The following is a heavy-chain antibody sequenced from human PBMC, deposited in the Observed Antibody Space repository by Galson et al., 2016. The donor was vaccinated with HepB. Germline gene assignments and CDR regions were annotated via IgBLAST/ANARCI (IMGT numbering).Heavy chain of an antibody. CDR1: GYTFSSYY. D-gene: IGHD5-12*01. CDR3: ARDSGYGSLDH. V-gene: IGHV1-46*03. J-gene: IGHJ4*02. Sequence: SVKVSCKASGYTFSSYYMHWVRQAPGQGLEWMGIINPSGGSTRYAQKFQGRVTMTRDTSTSTFYMELRSLRSEDTAMYYCARDSGYGSLDHWGQGTLVIVSS. CDR2: INPSGGST.